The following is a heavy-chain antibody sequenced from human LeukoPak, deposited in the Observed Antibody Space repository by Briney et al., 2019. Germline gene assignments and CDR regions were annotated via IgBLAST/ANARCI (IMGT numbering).Heavy chain of an antibody. J-gene: IGHJ4*02. CDR3: ARAPRWYQIDC. D-gene: IGHD4-23*01. V-gene: IGHV4-59*01. CDR2: ISYSGST. CDR1: GGSINSYY. Sequence: SETLSLTCSVSGGSINSYYWTWIRQPPGKGLEWVGYISYSGSTNYSPSLKSRVAMSLDTSKNQFSLKLSSVTAADTADYYCARAPRWYQIDCWGQGTLVTVSS.